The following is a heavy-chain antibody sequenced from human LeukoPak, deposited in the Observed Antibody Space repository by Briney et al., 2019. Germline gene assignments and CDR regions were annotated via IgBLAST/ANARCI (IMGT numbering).Heavy chain of an antibody. CDR1: GGSISSGGYS. CDR2: IYHSGST. J-gene: IGHJ4*02. CDR3: ARYCSSTSCYYFDY. V-gene: IGHV4-30-2*01. Sequence: SQTLSLTCAVSGGSISSGGYSWSWIRQPPGKGLEWIGYIYHSGSTYYDPSLKSRVTISVDRSKNQFSLKLSSVTAADTAVYYCARYCSSTSCYYFDYWGQGTLVTVSS. D-gene: IGHD2-2*01.